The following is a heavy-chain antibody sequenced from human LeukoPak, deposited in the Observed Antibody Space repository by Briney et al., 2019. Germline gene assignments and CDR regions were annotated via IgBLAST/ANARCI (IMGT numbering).Heavy chain of an antibody. J-gene: IGHJ4*02. CDR3: ARDPRRDGYNLSWFDY. D-gene: IGHD5-24*01. Sequence: QTGGSLRLSCAASGFTFSSYGMHWVRQAPGKGLEWVAVIWYDGSDKYYADSVKGRFTISRDNSKNTLYLQMNSLRAEDTAVYYCARDPRRDGYNLSWFDYWGQGTLVTVSS. CDR1: GFTFSSYG. V-gene: IGHV3-33*01. CDR2: IWYDGSDK.